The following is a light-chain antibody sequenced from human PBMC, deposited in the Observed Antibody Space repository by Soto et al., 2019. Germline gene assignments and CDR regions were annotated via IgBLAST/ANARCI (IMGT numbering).Light chain of an antibody. CDR3: GADHGSGSNFVV. Sequence: QSVLTQPPSASASLGASVTLTCTLSSGYSNYKMDWYQQRPGKGPRFVMRVDTGGSVGSKGDVLAYRFSAVGSGLNRSPTINNIPEVEESDYYCGADHGSGSNFVVFGGGTKLTVL. CDR1: SGYSNYK. V-gene: IGLV9-49*01. J-gene: IGLJ2*01. CDR2: VDTGGSVG.